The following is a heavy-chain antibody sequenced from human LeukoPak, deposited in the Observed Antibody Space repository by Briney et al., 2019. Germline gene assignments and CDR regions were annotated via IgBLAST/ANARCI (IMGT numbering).Heavy chain of an antibody. CDR1: GGSISGYY. CDR2: IYTSGST. Sequence: SETLSLTCTVSGGSISGYYWGWIRQPAGKGLEWIGRIYTSGSTNYNPSLKSRVTMSVDTSKNQFSLKLSSVTAADTAVYYCARAPEYSDYWSGQGPDYYYYYYMDVWGKGTTVTVSS. J-gene: IGHJ6*03. CDR3: ARAPEYSDYWSGQGPDYYYYYYMDV. V-gene: IGHV4-4*07. D-gene: IGHD3-3*01.